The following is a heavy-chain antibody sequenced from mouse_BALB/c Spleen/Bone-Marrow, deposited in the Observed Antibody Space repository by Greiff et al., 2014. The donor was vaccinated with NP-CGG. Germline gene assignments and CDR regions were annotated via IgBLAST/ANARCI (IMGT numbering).Heavy chain of an antibody. CDR3: ASYYYGSSSFAY. V-gene: IGHV14-3*02. Sequence: VQLQQSGAELVKPGASVKLSCTASGFNIKDTYMHWVKQRPEQGLEWIGRIDPANGNTKYDPKFQGKATITADTSSSTAYLQLSSLTSEDTAVYYCASYYYGSSSFAYWGQGTLVTGSA. J-gene: IGHJ3*01. D-gene: IGHD1-1*01. CDR1: GFNIKDTY. CDR2: IDPANGNT.